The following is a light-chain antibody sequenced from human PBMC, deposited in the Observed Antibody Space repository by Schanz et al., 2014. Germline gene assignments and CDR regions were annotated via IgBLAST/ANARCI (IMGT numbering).Light chain of an antibody. V-gene: IGKV3-11*01. Sequence: EIVLTQSPATLSLSPGERATLSCRASQSVSSNLAWYQQKPGQAPRLLIYDASNRATGIPARFSGSGSGTDFTLTISSLEPEDFAVYYCQQRSNFGGGTKVEIK. J-gene: IGKJ4*01. CDR1: QSVSSN. CDR2: DAS. CDR3: QQRSN.